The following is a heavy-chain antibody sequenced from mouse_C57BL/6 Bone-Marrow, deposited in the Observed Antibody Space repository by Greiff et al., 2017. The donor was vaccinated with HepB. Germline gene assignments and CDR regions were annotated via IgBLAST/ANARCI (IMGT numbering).Heavy chain of an antibody. J-gene: IGHJ3*01. CDR1: GYAFTNYL. D-gene: IGHD2-4*01. CDR3: AGDYPAVFAY. V-gene: IGHV1-54*01. Sequence: VQLKESGAELVRPGTSVKVSCKASGYAFTNYLIEWVKQRPGQGLEWIGVINPGSGGTDYNEKFKGKATLTADKSSSTAYMQLSSLTSEDSAVYFCAGDYPAVFAYWGQGTLVTVSA. CDR2: INPGSGGT.